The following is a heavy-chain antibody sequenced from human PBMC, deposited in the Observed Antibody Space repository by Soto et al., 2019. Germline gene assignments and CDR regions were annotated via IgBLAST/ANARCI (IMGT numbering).Heavy chain of an antibody. Sequence: QLQLQESGPGLVKPSETLSLTCTVSGGSISSSSYYWGWIRQPPGKGLEWSGSIYYSGSTYYNPSPKSRVTISVDTSKNQFSLKLSSVTAADTAVYYWARYGTVTRSFDYWGQGTLVTVTS. D-gene: IGHD4-17*01. CDR1: GGSISSSSYY. J-gene: IGHJ4*02. CDR3: ARYGTVTRSFDY. V-gene: IGHV4-39*01. CDR2: IYYSGST.